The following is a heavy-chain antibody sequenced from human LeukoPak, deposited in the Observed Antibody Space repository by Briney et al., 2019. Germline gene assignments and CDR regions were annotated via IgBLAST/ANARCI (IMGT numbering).Heavy chain of an antibody. CDR3: ARGGVSYYYGSGGYYYGMDD. D-gene: IGHD3-10*01. CDR2: INHSGST. CDR1: GGSFSGYY. J-gene: IGHJ6*02. V-gene: IGHV4-34*01. Sequence: SETLSVTCAVYGGSFSGYYWSCIRQPPGKGLERIGQINHSGSTNYNPSLESRVTISVDTSKNQFSLKLSSVTAADTAVYYCARGGVSYYYGSGGYYYGMDDWGQGTTVTVSS.